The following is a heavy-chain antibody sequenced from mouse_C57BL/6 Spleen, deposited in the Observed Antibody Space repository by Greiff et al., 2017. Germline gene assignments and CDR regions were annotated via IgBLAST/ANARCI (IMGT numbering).Heavy chain of an antibody. CDR2: IYPGSGST. CDR1: GYTFTSYW. V-gene: IGHV1-55*01. J-gene: IGHJ3*01. CDR3: ARQDDYDPAWFAY. Sequence: VQLQQPGAELVKPGASVKMSCKASGYTFTSYWITWVKQRPGQGLEWIGDIYPGSGSTNYNEKFKSKATLTVDTSSSTAYMQLSSLTSEDSAVYYCARQDDYDPAWFAYWGQGTLVTVSA. D-gene: IGHD2-4*01.